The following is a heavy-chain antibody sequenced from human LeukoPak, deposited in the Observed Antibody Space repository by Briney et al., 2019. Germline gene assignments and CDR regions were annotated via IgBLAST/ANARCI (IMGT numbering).Heavy chain of an antibody. J-gene: IGHJ4*02. CDR2: IFYSGST. CDR1: RGSISTSNYY. Sequence: SETLSLTCTVSRGSISTSNYYWGWVRQPPGKALEWIGNIFYSGSTYYSPSLKSRVTISIDTSKNQFSLKLSSVTAADTAMYYCARDNDQLGLDPFDYWGQGTLVTVSS. CDR3: ARDNDQLGLDPFDY. V-gene: IGHV4-39*07. D-gene: IGHD1-1*01.